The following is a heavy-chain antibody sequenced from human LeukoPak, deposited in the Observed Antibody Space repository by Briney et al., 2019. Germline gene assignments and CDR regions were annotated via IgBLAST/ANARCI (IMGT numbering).Heavy chain of an antibody. Sequence: GGSLRLSCAASGFTFSSYWMSWVRQAPGKGLEWVANIKQDGSEKYYVDSVKGRFTISRDNAKNSLYLQMNSLRAEDTAVYYCARVRGRWLQFLNYFDYWGQGTLVTVSS. CDR2: IKQDGSEK. CDR3: ARVRGRWLQFLNYFDY. J-gene: IGHJ4*02. V-gene: IGHV3-7*01. D-gene: IGHD5-24*01. CDR1: GFTFSSYW.